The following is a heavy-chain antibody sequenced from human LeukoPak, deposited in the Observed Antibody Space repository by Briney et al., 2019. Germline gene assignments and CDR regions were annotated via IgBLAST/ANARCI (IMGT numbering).Heavy chain of an antibody. CDR3: ARGRKQLGEIDY. Sequence: GASVKVSCKAPGGTFISYAISWVRQAPGQGLEWMGGIIPIFGTANYAQKFQGRVTITADESTSTAYMEPSSLRSEDTAVYYCARGRKQLGEIDYWGQGTLVTVSS. CDR1: GGTFISYA. CDR2: IIPIFGTA. J-gene: IGHJ4*02. D-gene: IGHD6-6*01. V-gene: IGHV1-69*13.